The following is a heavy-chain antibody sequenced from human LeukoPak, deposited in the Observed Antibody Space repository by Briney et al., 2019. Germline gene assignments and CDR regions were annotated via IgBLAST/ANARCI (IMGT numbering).Heavy chain of an antibody. Sequence: GGSLSLSWAASASTFSSSWMHWVRQPPGKGLVWVSRISSDGSSTSYADSVKGRFTISRDNAKNTLYLQMNSLRAEDTAVYYCVLGGFDYWGQGTLVTVSS. CDR2: ISSDGSST. CDR3: VLGGFDY. V-gene: IGHV3-74*01. D-gene: IGHD3-16*01. CDR1: ASTFSSSW. J-gene: IGHJ4*02.